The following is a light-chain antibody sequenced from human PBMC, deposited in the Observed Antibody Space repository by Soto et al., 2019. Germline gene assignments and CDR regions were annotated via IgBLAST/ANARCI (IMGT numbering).Light chain of an antibody. J-gene: IGKJ2*03. CDR3: QQYYSSRS. CDR2: WAS. V-gene: IGKV4-1*01. CDR1: QSVLYSSNNKSY. Sequence: DIVMTQSPDSLAVSLGERAIINCKSSQSVLYSSNNKSYLAWYQQRPRQPPKLLFYWASTRESGVPDRCSGAGSGTDFNLTISGLQAEDVAVYYCQQYYSSRSFGQGTKLEIK.